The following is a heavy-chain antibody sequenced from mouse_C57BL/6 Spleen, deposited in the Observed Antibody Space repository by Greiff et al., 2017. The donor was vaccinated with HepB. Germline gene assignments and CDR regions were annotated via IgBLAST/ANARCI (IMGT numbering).Heavy chain of an antibody. J-gene: IGHJ1*03. CDR2: IHPNSGST. D-gene: IGHD2-4*01. V-gene: IGHV1-64*01. Sequence: QVQLQQPGAELVKPGASVKLSCKASGYTFTSYWMHWVKQRPGQGLEWIGMIHPNSGSTNYNAKFKSKATLTVDKSSSTAYMQLSSLTSEDSAVYYCARHYDYDLYWYFDVWGTGTTVTVSS. CDR1: GYTFTSYW. CDR3: ARHYDYDLYWYFDV.